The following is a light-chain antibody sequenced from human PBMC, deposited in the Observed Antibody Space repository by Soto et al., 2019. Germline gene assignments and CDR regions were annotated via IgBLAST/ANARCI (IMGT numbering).Light chain of an antibody. CDR1: QSVSSY. CDR3: HQYGSSPWT. J-gene: IGKJ1*01. Sequence: VLTQSPLSLPVTLGQPASISCRSSQSVSSYLAWYQQKPGQAPRLLIYDASSRATGIPDRFSGSGSGTDFTLTISRLEPEDFAVYYCHQYGSSPWTVGQGTKVDIK. V-gene: IGKV3-20*01. CDR2: DAS.